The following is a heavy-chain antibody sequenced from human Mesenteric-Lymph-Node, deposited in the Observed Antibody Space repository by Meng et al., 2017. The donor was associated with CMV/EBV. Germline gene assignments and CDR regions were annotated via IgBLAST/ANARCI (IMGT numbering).Heavy chain of an antibody. Sequence: GGSLRLSCAASGFTFNSYALHWVRQAPGKGLEWVAVISHDGSTKYYADSVKGRFTISRDNSKNTLYLQMNSLRAEDTAVYYCAKDRIAVFWSGYYDAFDIWGQGTMVTVSS. CDR3: AKDRIAVFWSGYYDAFDI. CDR2: ISHDGSTK. CDR1: GFTFNSYA. V-gene: IGHV3-30-3*01. D-gene: IGHD3-3*01. J-gene: IGHJ3*02.